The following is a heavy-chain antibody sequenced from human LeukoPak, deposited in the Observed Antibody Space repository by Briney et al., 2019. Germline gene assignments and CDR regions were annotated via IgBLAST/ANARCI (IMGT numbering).Heavy chain of an antibody. D-gene: IGHD5/OR15-5a*01. J-gene: IGHJ4*02. CDR2: ISSSGSTI. CDR3: AKLFSAVSTKFEY. V-gene: IGHV3-48*03. CDR1: GFTFSSYE. Sequence: GGSLRLSCAASGFTFSSYEMNWVRQAPGKGLEWVSYISSSGSTIYYADSVKGRFTISRDNSKNTLHLQMNSLRAEDTAIYYCAKLFSAVSTKFEYWGQGTQVTVSS.